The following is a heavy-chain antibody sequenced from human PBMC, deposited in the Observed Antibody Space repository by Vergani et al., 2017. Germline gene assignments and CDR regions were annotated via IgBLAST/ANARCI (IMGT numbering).Heavy chain of an antibody. D-gene: IGHD4-11*01. CDR2: ISYDGSNK. Sequence: VQLLESGGGLVQPGGSLRLSCAASGLNFSSYAMHWVRQAPGKGLEWVAVISYDGSNKYYADSVKGRFTISRDNSKNTLYLQMNSLRAEDTAVYYCAIGRIDSNYFYYYDMDVWGKGTTVTVSS. J-gene: IGHJ6*03. CDR3: AIGRIDSNYFYYYDMDV. CDR1: GLNFSSYA. V-gene: IGHV3-30*04.